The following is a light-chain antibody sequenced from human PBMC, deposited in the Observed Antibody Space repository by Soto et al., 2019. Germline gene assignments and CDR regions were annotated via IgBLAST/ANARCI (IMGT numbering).Light chain of an antibody. Sequence: EIVLTQSPGTLSLSPGERATLSCRASQSVISTFSACYQQKPGQAPMLLIYGASTMATGIPDRFSASGCGPEFTLTISRLEPEDLAVYSCQQYQSSPSTFTFGQGTKLEI. CDR2: GAS. J-gene: IGKJ2*01. CDR3: QQYQSSPSTFT. V-gene: IGKV3-20*01. CDR1: QSVISTF.